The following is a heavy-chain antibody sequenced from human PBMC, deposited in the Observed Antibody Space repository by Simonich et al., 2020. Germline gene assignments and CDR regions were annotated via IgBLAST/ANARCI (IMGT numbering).Heavy chain of an antibody. CDR3: ATGFEYSSASWAFDI. CDR2: VGPEDGET. CDR1: GYTFTDYY. J-gene: IGHJ3*02. Sequence: EVQLVQSGAEVQKPGATVNISCTVSGYTFTDYYLHGVKQAPGKWVEGMGLVGPEDGETIYAEKFQGRVTITADTSTYTAYRELSSLRSEDTAVYYCATGFEYSSASWAFDIWGQGTMVTVSS. D-gene: IGHD6-6*01. V-gene: IGHV1-69-2*01.